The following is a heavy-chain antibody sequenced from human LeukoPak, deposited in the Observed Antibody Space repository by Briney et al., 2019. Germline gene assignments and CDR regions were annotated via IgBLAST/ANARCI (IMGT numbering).Heavy chain of an antibody. CDR3: ARDPGDYDSSGLLDY. CDR2: IYTSGST. J-gene: IGHJ4*02. V-gene: IGHV4-4*08. Sequence: PSETLSLTCTVSGGSISSYYWSWIRQPPGKGLEWIGRIYTSGSTNYNPSLMSRVTISVDTSKNQFSLKLSSVTAADTAVYYCARDPGDYDSSGLLDYWGQGTLVTVSS. D-gene: IGHD3-22*01. CDR1: GGSISSYY.